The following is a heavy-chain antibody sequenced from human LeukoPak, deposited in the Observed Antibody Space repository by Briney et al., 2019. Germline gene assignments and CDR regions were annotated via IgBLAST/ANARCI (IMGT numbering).Heavy chain of an antibody. CDR3: ARESSVVAATANNWFDP. CDR2: IYYSGST. J-gene: IGHJ5*02. D-gene: IGHD2-15*01. V-gene: IGHV4-31*02. Sequence: WVRQAPGKGLEWIGYIYYSGSTYYNPSLKSRVTISVDTSKNQFSLKLSSVTAADTAVYYCARESSVVAATANNWFDPWGQGTLVTVSS.